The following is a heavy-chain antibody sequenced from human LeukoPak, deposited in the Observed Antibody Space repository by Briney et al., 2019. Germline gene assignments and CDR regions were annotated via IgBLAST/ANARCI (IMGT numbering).Heavy chain of an antibody. V-gene: IGHV4-59*08. D-gene: IGHD6-19*01. CDR1: GGSMNNYS. CDR3: ARHPFSAPFDY. Sequence: SETLSLTCTVSGGSMNNYSWSWFRRPPGKGLEWIAYVYQTGDTRYNPSLKSRLSISLDTSKNQFSLQLRSVTATDTAVYYCARHPFSAPFDYWGQGILVTVSS. J-gene: IGHJ4*02. CDR2: VYQTGDT.